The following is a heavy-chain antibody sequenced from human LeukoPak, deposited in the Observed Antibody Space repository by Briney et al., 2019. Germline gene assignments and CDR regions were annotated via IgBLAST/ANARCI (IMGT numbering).Heavy chain of an antibody. CDR2: IFTGGDT. CDR3: VKGSTGVPPLEY. J-gene: IGHJ4*02. D-gene: IGHD1-1*01. Sequence: LPGGSLRLSCAVSGFAVSNSFMSWVRQAPGKGLEWLSVIFTGGDTYYAGSVKGRFTISRDNSENTLYLQMNSLTAEDTALYYCVKGSTGVPPLEYWGQGTLVTVSS. CDR1: GFAVSNSF. V-gene: IGHV3-53*01.